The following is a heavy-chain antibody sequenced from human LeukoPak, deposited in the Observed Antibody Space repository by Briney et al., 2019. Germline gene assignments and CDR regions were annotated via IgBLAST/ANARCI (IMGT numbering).Heavy chain of an antibody. J-gene: IGHJ4*02. CDR2: IETKADNYAT. CDR3: TTGPGGSYPQSHDY. D-gene: IGHD1-26*01. CDR1: GFTFSGSA. V-gene: IGHV3-73*01. Sequence: PGGSLKLSCAASGFTFSGSAIHWVRQASGKGLEWLGRIETKADNYATAYAASVKGRFTVSRDDSKNTAYLQLNSLKTEDTAVYYCTTGPGGSYPQSHDYWGQGTLVTVSS.